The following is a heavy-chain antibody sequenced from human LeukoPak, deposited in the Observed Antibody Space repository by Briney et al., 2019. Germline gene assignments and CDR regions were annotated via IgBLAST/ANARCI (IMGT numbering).Heavy chain of an antibody. J-gene: IGHJ4*02. CDR2: ISSSGSST. CDR3: AKDIQLSY. CDR1: GFTFSGAA. V-gene: IGHV3-23*01. Sequence: GGSLRLSCAASGFTFSGAAMSWVRQAPGKGLEWVSLISSSGSSTYYADSVKGRFTISRDDSKNTLYLQMNSLRAEDTAVYYCAKDIQLSYWGQGALVTVSS. D-gene: IGHD2-2*01.